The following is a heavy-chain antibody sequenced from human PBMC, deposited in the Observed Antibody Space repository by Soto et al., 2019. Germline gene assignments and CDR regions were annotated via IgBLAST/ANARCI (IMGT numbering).Heavy chain of an antibody. CDR1: GFTFSSYG. Sequence: PGGSLRLSCAASGFTFSSYGMHWVRQAPGKGLEWVALISSDGGNKYYADSVKGRFTISRDNSKNTLFLQMNSLRAEDAAVYYCARDTYYYDTSGYYYANWGLGTLVTV. V-gene: IGHV3-30*03. CDR2: ISSDGGNK. J-gene: IGHJ4*02. D-gene: IGHD3-22*01. CDR3: ARDTYYYDTSGYYYAN.